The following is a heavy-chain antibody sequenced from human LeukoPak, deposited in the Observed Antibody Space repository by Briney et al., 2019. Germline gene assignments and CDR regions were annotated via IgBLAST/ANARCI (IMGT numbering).Heavy chain of an antibody. D-gene: IGHD3-9*01. CDR2: IYYNGST. J-gene: IGHJ3*02. CDR3: ARDRDYNILTAYYYDDAFDI. CDR1: GGSISGGDYY. V-gene: IGHV4-30-4*01. Sequence: SKTLSLTCTVSGGSISGGDYYWSWIRQPPGKGLEWIGYIYYNGSTYYNPSLKSRVTISVDTSKNQFSLRLSSVTAADTAVYYCARDRDYNILTAYYYDDAFDIWGLGTMVTVSS.